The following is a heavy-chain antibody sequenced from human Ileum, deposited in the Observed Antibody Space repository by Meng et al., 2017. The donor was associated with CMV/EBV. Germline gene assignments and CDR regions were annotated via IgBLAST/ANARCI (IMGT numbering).Heavy chain of an antibody. Sequence: ASVKVSCKAAGYTFTGYYIHWVRQAPGQGREWMGWINRRSGDTKYAPSLQGRVTLTSDTSTNTAFMDLTSLTSDDTAVYYCARDPHSLTGVFEYWAQGTLVTVSS. CDR2: INRRSGDT. CDR1: GYTFTGYY. D-gene: IGHD3-9*01. V-gene: IGHV1-2*02. CDR3: ARDPHSLTGVFEY. J-gene: IGHJ4*02.